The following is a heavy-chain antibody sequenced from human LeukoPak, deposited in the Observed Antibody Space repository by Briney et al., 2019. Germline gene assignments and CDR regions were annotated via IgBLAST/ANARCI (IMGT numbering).Heavy chain of an antibody. CDR3: ARGKGSGSYTGYHYYGMDV. Sequence: SGTLSLTCAVSGGSISSTNWWSGVRAPAGKGLEGIGEIYHSGSNNYNPSLKSRVTISVDKSKNQFSLKLSSVTAADTAIYYCARGKGSGSYTGYHYYGMDVWGKGTTVTVSS. CDR2: IYHSGSN. J-gene: IGHJ6*04. CDR1: GGSISSTNW. V-gene: IGHV4-4*02. D-gene: IGHD3-10*01.